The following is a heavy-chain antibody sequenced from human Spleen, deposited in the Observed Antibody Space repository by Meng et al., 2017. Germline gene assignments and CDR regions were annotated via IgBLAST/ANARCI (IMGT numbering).Heavy chain of an antibody. D-gene: IGHD3-16*01. CDR1: GGIFSNYV. V-gene: IGHV1-69*05. CDR3: ARERFGESPDY. J-gene: IGHJ4*02. Sequence: SVKVSCKALGGIFSNYVIGWVRQAPGQGLEWMGGINAVFGTTNYAQKFQGRVTMSRDTSTSTVYMELSSLTSDDTAVYYCARERFGESPDYWGQGTLVTVSS. CDR2: INAVFGTT.